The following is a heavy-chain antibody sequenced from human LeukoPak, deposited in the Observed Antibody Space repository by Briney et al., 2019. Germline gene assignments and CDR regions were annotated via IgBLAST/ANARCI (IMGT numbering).Heavy chain of an antibody. CDR1: GFTFSYCS. D-gene: IGHD3-10*01. CDR2: ISSRTTLI. CDR3: AREGYYGALDI. Sequence: PGGSLRLSCAASGFTFSYCSMKWVRQAPGKGVEGVAYISSRTTLIHYAASVKGRLTISRDNAKSSLYLQMNSLRDEDTALYFCAREGYYGALDIWGQGTMVTVSS. J-gene: IGHJ3*02. V-gene: IGHV3-48*02.